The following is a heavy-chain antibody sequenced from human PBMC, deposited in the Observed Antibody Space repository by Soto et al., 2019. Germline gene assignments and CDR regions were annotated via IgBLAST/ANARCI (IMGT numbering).Heavy chain of an antibody. Sequence: ASVKVSCKASGYTFTSYYMHWVRQAPGQGLEWMGIINPSGGSTSYAQKFQGRFTMTRDTSTSTVYMELSSLRSEDTAVYYCARPAFASVDPRWEYPWSYYYGLDVWGQGTTVTVSS. CDR3: ARPAFASVDPRWEYPWSYYYGLDV. CDR2: INPSGGST. D-gene: IGHD1-26*01. J-gene: IGHJ6*02. V-gene: IGHV1-46*01. CDR1: GYTFTSYY.